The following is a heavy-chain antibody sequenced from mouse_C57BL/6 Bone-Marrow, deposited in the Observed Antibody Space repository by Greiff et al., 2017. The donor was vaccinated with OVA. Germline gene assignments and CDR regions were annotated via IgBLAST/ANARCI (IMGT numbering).Heavy chain of an antibody. CDR2: IYPGNSDT. V-gene: IGHV1-5*01. CDR1: GYTFTSYW. Sequence: EVQLQQSGTVLARPGASVKMSCKTSGYTFTSYWMHWVKQRPGQGLEWIGAIYPGNSDTSYNQKFKGKAKLTAVTSASTAYMELSSLTNEDSAVHYCTRDGWPAYFDYWGQGTTLTVSS. J-gene: IGHJ2*01. CDR3: TRDGWPAYFDY. D-gene: IGHD2-3*01.